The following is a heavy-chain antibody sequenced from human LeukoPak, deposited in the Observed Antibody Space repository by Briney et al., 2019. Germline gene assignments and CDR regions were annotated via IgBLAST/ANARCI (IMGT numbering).Heavy chain of an antibody. CDR1: GYTLTKYG. D-gene: IGHD3-10*01. Sequence: ASVKVSCEASGYTLTKYGISWVRQAPGQGPEWMGWISGYNGNTNYAQKFQGRVTMTTDTSTSTAYMELRDLKSDDTALYYCGRDYYYGTSAPYNFGIDVWGQGTTVTVSS. V-gene: IGHV1-18*04. CDR3: GRDYYYGTSAPYNFGIDV. CDR2: ISGYNGNT. J-gene: IGHJ6*02.